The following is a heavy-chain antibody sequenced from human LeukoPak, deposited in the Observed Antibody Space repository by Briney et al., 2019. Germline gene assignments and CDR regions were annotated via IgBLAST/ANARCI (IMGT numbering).Heavy chain of an antibody. D-gene: IGHD1-26*01. Sequence: PGRSLRLSCAASGFTFKSYEMTWFRQAPRKGLEWVSYISSSSATMYYANSVKGRFTISRDDAKNSLFLQMNSLRAEDTAIYYCAKYPSDSGYWGQGTLVTVSS. CDR3: AKYPSDSGY. CDR2: ISSSSATM. J-gene: IGHJ4*02. V-gene: IGHV3-48*03. CDR1: GFTFKSYE.